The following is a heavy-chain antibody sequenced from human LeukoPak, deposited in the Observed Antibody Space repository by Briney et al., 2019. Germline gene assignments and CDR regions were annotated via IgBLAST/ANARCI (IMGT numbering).Heavy chain of an antibody. V-gene: IGHV4-34*01. D-gene: IGHD2-2*01. CDR1: GGSFSGYY. J-gene: IGHJ5*02. CDR3: ARFPAGYQLRPRWFDP. Sequence: PSETLSLTCAVYGGSFSGYYWSWIRQPPGKGLEWIGEINHSGSTNYNPSLKSRVTTSVDTSKNQFSLKLSSVTAADTAVYYCARFPAGYQLRPRWFDPWGQGTLVTVSS. CDR2: INHSGST.